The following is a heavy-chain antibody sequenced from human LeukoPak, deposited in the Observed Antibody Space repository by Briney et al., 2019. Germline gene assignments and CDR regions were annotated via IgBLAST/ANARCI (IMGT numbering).Heavy chain of an antibody. CDR1: GYSISSGYY. CDR3: AGSRFSGYDGGWFDP. CDR2: IDHSGGS. V-gene: IGHV4-38-2*02. D-gene: IGHD5-12*01. J-gene: IGHJ5*02. Sequence: PSETLSLTCTVSGYSISSGYYWGWIRPPPGKGLEWIGSIDHSGGSYYNPSLKSRVTMSVDTSKNQFSLKLSSVTAADTAVYYCAGSRFSGYDGGWFDPWGQGTLVTVSS.